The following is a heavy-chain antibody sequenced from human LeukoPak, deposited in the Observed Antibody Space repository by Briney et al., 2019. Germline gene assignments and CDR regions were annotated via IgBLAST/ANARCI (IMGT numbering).Heavy chain of an antibody. J-gene: IGHJ4*02. D-gene: IGHD1-7*01. Sequence: SETLSLTCAVYGGSFSGYYWSWIRQPPGKGLEWIGEINHSGSTNYNPSLRSRVTISVDTSKNQFSLKLSSVTAADTAVYYCARGSRYNWNYICNYWGQGTLVTVSS. V-gene: IGHV4-34*01. CDR3: ARGSRYNWNYICNY. CDR2: INHSGST. CDR1: GGSFSGYY.